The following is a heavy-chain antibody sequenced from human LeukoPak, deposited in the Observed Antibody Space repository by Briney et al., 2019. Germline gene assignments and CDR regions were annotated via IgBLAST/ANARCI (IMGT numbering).Heavy chain of an antibody. D-gene: IGHD6-6*01. CDR2: INPNSGGT. CDR1: GYTFTGYY. V-gene: IGHV1-2*02. Sequence: ASVKVSCKASGYTFTGYYMHWVRQAPGQGLEWMGWINPNSGGTNYAQKFQGRVTMTGDTSISTAYMELSRLRSGDTAVYYCARETWQLVRTDFDYWGQGTLVTVSS. J-gene: IGHJ4*02. CDR3: ARETWQLVRTDFDY.